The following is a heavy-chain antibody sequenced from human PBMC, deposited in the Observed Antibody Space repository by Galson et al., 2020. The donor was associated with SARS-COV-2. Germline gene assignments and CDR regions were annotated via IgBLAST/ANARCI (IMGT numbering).Heavy chain of an antibody. CDR2: ISSSGSTI. V-gene: IGHV3-11*01. J-gene: IGHJ4*02. Sequence: GGSLRLSCAASGFTFSDYYMSWIRQAPGKGLEWVSYISSSGSTIYYADSVKGRFTISRDNAKNSLYLQMNSLRAEDTAMYYCARDEYYYDSSGATFDYWGQGTLVTVSS. D-gene: IGHD3-22*01. CDR1: GFTFSDYY. CDR3: ARDEYYYDSSGATFDY.